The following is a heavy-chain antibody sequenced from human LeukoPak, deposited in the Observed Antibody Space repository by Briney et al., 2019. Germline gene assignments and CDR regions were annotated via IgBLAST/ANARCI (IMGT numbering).Heavy chain of an antibody. J-gene: IGHJ4*02. V-gene: IGHV3-48*04. D-gene: IGHD6-13*01. CDR1: GFSFDNYA. Sequence: QPGGSLRLSCAASGFSFDNYAMSCVRQAPGKGLEWVSYISSSSSTIYYADSVKGRFTISRDNAKNSLYLQMNSLRAEDTAVYYCARAHSSSLMGYYFDYWGQGTLVTVSS. CDR2: ISSSSSTI. CDR3: ARAHSSSLMGYYFDY.